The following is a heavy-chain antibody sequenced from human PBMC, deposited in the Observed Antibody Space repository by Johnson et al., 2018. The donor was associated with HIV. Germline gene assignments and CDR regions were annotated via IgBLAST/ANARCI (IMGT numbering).Heavy chain of an antibody. J-gene: IGHJ3*02. D-gene: IGHD4-17*01. CDR2: IGGSGGTT. V-gene: IGHV3-23*04. Sequence: VQLVESGGGLAQPGGSLRLSCAASGFTFSTYAMTWVRQAPGRGLEWVSTIGGSGGTTYYADSVKGRFTISRDSSTNTMYLQMKGLGAEDTAVYYCARDRVEVGYGDYWASDMWGRGTMVIVSS. CDR1: GFTFSTYA. CDR3: ARDRVEVGYGDYWASDM.